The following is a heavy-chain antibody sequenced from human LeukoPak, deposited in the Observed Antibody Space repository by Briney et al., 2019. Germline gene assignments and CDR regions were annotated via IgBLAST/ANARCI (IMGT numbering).Heavy chain of an antibody. J-gene: IGHJ3*02. CDR1: GDSISSINYY. Sequence: PSETLSLTCTVSGDSISSINYYWGWIRQPPGKGLEWIGDIYFSGSTYYNPSLKSRVTMSVDTSKNQFSLKLSSLTAADTALYYCGRAPRDGYNYAAFEIWGQGTMVTVSS. D-gene: IGHD5-24*01. V-gene: IGHV4-39*07. CDR2: IYFSGST. CDR3: GRAPRDGYNYAAFEI.